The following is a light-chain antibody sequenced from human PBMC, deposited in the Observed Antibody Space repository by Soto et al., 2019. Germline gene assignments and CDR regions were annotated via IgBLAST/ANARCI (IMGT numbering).Light chain of an antibody. J-gene: IGKJ3*01. Sequence: EIVLTQSPATLSLSPGERATLSCRASQSVSSYLAWYQQKPGQAPRLLIYDASNRATGIPARFSGSGSGTDFTLTISSLEPEDFAVYYCQQRSKLPVTFGPGNKVDIK. CDR3: QQRSKLPVT. V-gene: IGKV3-11*01. CDR1: QSVSSY. CDR2: DAS.